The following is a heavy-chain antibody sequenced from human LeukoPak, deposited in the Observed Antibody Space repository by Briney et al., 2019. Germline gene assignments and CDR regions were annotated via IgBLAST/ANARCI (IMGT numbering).Heavy chain of an antibody. CDR1: AFRYSSFA. Sequence: GGSLRLSGAASAFRYSSFAMTWVRQAPGKGLEWVSGIHGNGETTYYADSVKGRFTISRDNSKNTLYLQMNSLRAEDTAVYYCAKREGAFDIWGQGTMVTVSS. V-gene: IGHV3-23*01. J-gene: IGHJ3*02. CDR2: IHGNGETT. CDR3: AKREGAFDI.